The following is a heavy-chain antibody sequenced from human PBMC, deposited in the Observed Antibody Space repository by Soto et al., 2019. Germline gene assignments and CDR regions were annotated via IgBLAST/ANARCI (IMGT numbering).Heavy chain of an antibody. CDR2: ISYSGST. CDR1: GGSINRSSYY. Sequence: QLQLQESGPGLVKPSETLFLSCTVSGGSINRSSYYWGWIRQPPGQGLEWIGSISYSGSTSHNASLKNRVTISVDTSKNELSLKVTSVTAADTAVYYCARHYGGSAYNPFDYWGQGTLVTVSS. J-gene: IGHJ4*02. CDR3: ARHYGGSAYNPFDY. V-gene: IGHV4-39*01. D-gene: IGHD3-22*01.